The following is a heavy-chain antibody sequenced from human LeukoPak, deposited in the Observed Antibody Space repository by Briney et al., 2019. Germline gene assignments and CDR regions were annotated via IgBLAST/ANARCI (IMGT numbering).Heavy chain of an antibody. Sequence: GGSLRLSCAASGFTFISYAMSWVRQAPGKGLEWVSAISGSGGSTYYADSVKGRFTISRDNSKNTLYLQMNSLRAEDTAVYYCAKGVAADSSGYYLGYFDYWGQGTLVTVSS. CDR2: ISGSGGST. CDR1: GFTFISYA. J-gene: IGHJ4*02. D-gene: IGHD3-22*01. V-gene: IGHV3-23*01. CDR3: AKGVAADSSGYYLGYFDY.